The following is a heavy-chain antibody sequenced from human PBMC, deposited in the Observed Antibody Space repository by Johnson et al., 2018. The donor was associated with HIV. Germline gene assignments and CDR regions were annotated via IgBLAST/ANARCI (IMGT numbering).Heavy chain of an antibody. V-gene: IGHV3-30*03. D-gene: IGHD3-22*01. J-gene: IGHJ3*02. Sequence: QVQLVESGGGVVQPGRSLRLSCAASGFTFRSYGMHWVRQAPGKGLEWVAVISYDGSKKYHADSVKGRFTISRDNSKNTLYLQMNSLRAEDTAVYYCARDGPTMIVGDDAFDIWGQGTMVTVSS. CDR1: GFTFRSYG. CDR3: ARDGPTMIVGDDAFDI. CDR2: ISYDGSKK.